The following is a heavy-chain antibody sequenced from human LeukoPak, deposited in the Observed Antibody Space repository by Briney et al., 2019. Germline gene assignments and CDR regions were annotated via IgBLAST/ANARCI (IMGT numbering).Heavy chain of an antibody. CDR3: ARAVRWLQFDY. D-gene: IGHD5-24*01. J-gene: IGHJ4*02. V-gene: IGHV1-46*01. CDR2: INPSGGST. CDR1: GYTSTGYN. Sequence: ASVKVSCKASGYTSTGYNIHWVHQPPGKGLKWMGIINPSGGSTSYAQKFQGRVTMTRDTSTSTVYMELSSLRSEDTAVYYCARAVRWLQFDYWGQGTLVTVSS.